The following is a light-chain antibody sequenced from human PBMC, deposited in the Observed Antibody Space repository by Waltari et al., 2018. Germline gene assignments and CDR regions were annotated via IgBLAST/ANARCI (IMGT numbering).Light chain of an antibody. CDR2: DIS. V-gene: IGKV1-33*01. CDR1: QDISKY. CDR3: QQYDNLLT. J-gene: IGKJ4*01. Sequence: DIQMTQSPSSLSASVGDRVTITCQASQDISKYLNWYQQKPGKAPKLLIYDISNLDAGVPSRFSGSRSGTYFTFTITSLQPEDIATYYCQQYDNLLTFGGGTKVEIK.